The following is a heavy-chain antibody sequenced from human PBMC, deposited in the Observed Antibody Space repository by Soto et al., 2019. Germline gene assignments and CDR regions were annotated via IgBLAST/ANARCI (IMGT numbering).Heavy chain of an antibody. D-gene: IGHD6-13*01. Sequence: GGSLRLSCAASGFTFSSYAMSWVRQAPGKGLEWVSAISGSGGSKYYADSVKGRFTISRDNSKNTLYLQMNSLRAEDTAVYYCAKDGYSSSWYSYSAFDIWGQGTMVTVSS. CDR1: GFTFSSYA. CDR3: AKDGYSSSWYSYSAFDI. V-gene: IGHV3-23*01. CDR2: ISGSGGSK. J-gene: IGHJ3*02.